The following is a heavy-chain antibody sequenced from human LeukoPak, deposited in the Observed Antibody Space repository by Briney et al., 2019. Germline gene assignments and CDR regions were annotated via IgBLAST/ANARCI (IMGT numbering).Heavy chain of an antibody. CDR1: GGSFSGYY. CDR2: INHSGST. V-gene: IGHV4-34*01. J-gene: IGHJ5*02. CDR3: ARDGRVLGFDP. D-gene: IGHD4-17*01. Sequence: SETLSLTCAVYGGSFSGYYWSWIRQPPGKGLEWIGEINHSGSTNYNPSLESRVTISVDTSKNQFSLKLSSVTAADTAVYYCARDGRVLGFDPWGQGTLVTVSS.